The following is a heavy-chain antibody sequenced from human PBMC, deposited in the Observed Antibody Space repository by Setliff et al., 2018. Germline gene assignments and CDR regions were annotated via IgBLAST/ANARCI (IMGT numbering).Heavy chain of an antibody. CDR2: IRGDGDST. Sequence: GGSLRLSCAASGFTFTNYAMNWVRQAPGKGLEWVSTIRGDGDSTYYADSVMGRFTISRDNSKNSLYLQLNSLRVEDTAVYYCAKDRTVVAGTSYFDNWGQGILVTVSS. V-gene: IGHV3-23*01. J-gene: IGHJ4*02. D-gene: IGHD6-19*01. CDR1: GFTFTNYA. CDR3: AKDRTVVAGTSYFDN.